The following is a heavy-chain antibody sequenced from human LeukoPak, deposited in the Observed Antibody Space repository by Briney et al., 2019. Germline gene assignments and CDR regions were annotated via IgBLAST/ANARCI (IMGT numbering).Heavy chain of an antibody. CDR2: IKSDGST. J-gene: IGHJ1*01. D-gene: IGHD3-22*01. V-gene: IGHV3-74*01. CDR3: ARAPSEIGGYYPEYFRH. Sequence: AWSLRLSCAASGFTFSTYWMHWVRQAPGKGLVWVSRIKSDGSTNYADSVKGRFTISRDNAKNTVSLQMNSLRPEDTGVYYCARAPSEIGGYYPEYFRHWGQGTLVTVSS. CDR1: GFTFSTYW.